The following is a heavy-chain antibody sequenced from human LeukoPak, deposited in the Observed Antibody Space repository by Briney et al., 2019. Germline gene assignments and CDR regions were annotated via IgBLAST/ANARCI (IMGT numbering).Heavy chain of an antibody. D-gene: IGHD3-22*01. Sequence: SGTLSLTCAVSGGSISSNNWWSWVRQPPGKGLEWIGEIYYSGSTNYNPSLKSRVIISVDTSKNQFSLKLRSVTAADTAVYYCARARYYYDSSGFSAFDYWGQGTLVTVSS. V-gene: IGHV4-4*02. CDR2: IYYSGST. CDR1: GGSISSNNW. CDR3: ARARYYYDSSGFSAFDY. J-gene: IGHJ4*02.